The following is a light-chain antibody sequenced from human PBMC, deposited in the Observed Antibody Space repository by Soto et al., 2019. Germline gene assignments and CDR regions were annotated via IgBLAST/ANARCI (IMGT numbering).Light chain of an antibody. CDR3: QQYGDSPPGT. V-gene: IGKV3-20*01. Sequence: EIVLPQSRGTLSVSPGAGAPLSGRASQSVTNGHLAWYQQRPGLPPRLLIYGASSRATGIPDRFSGSGSGTDFSLTISRLEPEDFALYFCQQYGDSPPGTFGQGTRLEIK. J-gene: IGKJ5*01. CDR1: QSVTNGH. CDR2: GAS.